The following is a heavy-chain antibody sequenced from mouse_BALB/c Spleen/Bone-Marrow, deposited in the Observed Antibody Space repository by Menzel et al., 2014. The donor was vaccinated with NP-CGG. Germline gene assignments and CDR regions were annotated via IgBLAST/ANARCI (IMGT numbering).Heavy chain of an antibody. Sequence: EVMLVESGGGVVQPGGSRKLSCAASGFAFSSFGMHWVRQAPEKGLEWVAYISSGSNTIYYADTVKGRFIISRDNPKNTLFLQMTSLRSEDTAMYYCARFGNYVTYWGQGTLVTVSA. CDR2: ISSGSNTI. CDR3: ARFGNYVTY. D-gene: IGHD2-1*01. V-gene: IGHV5-17*02. CDR1: GFAFSSFG. J-gene: IGHJ3*01.